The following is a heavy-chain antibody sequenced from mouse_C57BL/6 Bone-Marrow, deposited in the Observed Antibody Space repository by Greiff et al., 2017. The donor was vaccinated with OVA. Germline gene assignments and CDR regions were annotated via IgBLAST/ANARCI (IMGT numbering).Heavy chain of an antibody. CDR2: ISDGGSYT. CDR1: GFTFSSYA. CDR3: ARDGGTAAY. J-gene: IGHJ3*01. V-gene: IGHV5-4*01. Sequence: EVHLVESGGGLVKPGGSLKLSCAASGFTFSSYAMSWVRQTPEKRLEWVATISDGGSYTYYPDNVKGRFTISRDNAKNNLYLQMSHLKTKDTAKYYCARDGGTAAYWGQGTLVTVSA. D-gene: IGHD1-2*01.